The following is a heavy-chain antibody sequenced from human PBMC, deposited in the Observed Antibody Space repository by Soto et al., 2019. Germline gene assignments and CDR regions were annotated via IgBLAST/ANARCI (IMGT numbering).Heavy chain of an antibody. V-gene: IGHV1-69*06. CDR1: GRSFSSDG. J-gene: IGHJ6*02. CDR2: IIPVFGNT. Sequence: AASVKVSCKASGRSFSSDGVSWVRQAPGQGLEWMGGIIPVFGNTKYVQRFQGRLTITADKSTSTVYMEMSSLSSEDTAMYFCARGQYYSSGSDATYYFYFGIDVWGQGTTVTVSS. D-gene: IGHD3-10*01. CDR3: ARGQYYSSGSDATYYFYFGIDV.